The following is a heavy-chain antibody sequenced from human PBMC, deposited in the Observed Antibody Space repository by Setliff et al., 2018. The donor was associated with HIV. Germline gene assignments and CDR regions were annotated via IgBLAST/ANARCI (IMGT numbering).Heavy chain of an antibody. D-gene: IGHD3-9*01. CDR1: AYTFTAYY. Sequence: ASVKVSCKASAYTFTAYYIHWVRQAPGQGLEWMGWINPNSGGTNYAQKFQGRVTMTRDTSINTVYMELSSLTSDDTALYYCARQDIPTGYYLFDYWGQGTQVTVSS. J-gene: IGHJ4*02. V-gene: IGHV1-2*02. CDR3: ARQDIPTGYYLFDY. CDR2: INPNSGGT.